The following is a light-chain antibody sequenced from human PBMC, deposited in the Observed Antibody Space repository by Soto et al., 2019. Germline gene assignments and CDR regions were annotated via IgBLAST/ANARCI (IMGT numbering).Light chain of an antibody. Sequence: DIQMTQSPSSLSASVGDRVTITCQASQDISNYLNWYQQKPGKAPKLLIYDATNFETGVPSRFNGSGSGTDFTFTISSLQPEDIATYYCQQYDNLPWTFGQGTKVEIK. J-gene: IGKJ1*01. V-gene: IGKV1-33*01. CDR3: QQYDNLPWT. CDR1: QDISNY. CDR2: DAT.